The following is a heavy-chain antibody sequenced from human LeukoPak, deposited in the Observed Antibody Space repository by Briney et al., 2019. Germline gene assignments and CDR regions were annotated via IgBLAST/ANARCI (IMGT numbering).Heavy chain of an antibody. V-gene: IGHV6-1*01. CDR2: THDTSKWNN. CDR3: ARGQSACFAMDV. D-gene: IGHD2-15*01. J-gene: IGHJ6*02. CDR1: GDSVSRNSAA. Sequence: SQTLSLTCAISGDSVSRNSAAWNWVRQSPSRGLEWLGRTHDTSKWNNDYAASVKSRITINPDTSKNQFSLHLNSVTPEDTAVYYCARGQSACFAMDVWGQGTTVTVS.